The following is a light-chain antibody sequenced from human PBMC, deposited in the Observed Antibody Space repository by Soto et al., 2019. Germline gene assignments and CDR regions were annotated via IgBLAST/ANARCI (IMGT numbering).Light chain of an antibody. CDR3: QQYGTSLN. V-gene: IGKV3-20*01. CDR1: QSVSSY. Sequence: ETVVAENRSTLCFAAGERRSRCFRASQSVSSYLAWYQQKPGQAPRLLIYDASSRATGIPDRFSGSGSGTDFSLCVISLAPEEFAGYLCQQYGTSLNFGGGTKVDIK. J-gene: IGKJ4*01. CDR2: DAS.